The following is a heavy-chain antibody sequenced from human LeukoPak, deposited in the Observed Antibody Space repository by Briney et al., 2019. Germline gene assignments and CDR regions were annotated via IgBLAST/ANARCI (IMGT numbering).Heavy chain of an antibody. CDR3: ARLRQWLVPNYFDY. D-gene: IGHD6-19*01. CDR2: INHSGRT. J-gene: IGHJ4*02. CDR1: GGSFSGYY. V-gene: IGHV4-34*01. Sequence: SETLSLTCAVYGGSFSGYYWSWIRQPPGKGLEWIGEINHSGRTNYNPSLTSRVTISVDTSKNQFSLKLSSVTAADTAVYYCARLRQWLVPNYFDYWGQGTLVTVSS.